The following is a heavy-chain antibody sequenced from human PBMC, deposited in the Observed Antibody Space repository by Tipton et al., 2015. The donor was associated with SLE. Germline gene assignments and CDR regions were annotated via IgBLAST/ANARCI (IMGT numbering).Heavy chain of an antibody. CDR3: ARRGGTYYDYFDY. D-gene: IGHD3-3*01. V-gene: IGHV4-39*01. CDR2: IFYSGRT. Sequence: TLSLTCTVSGGSISSSSYYWDWIRQPPGKGLEWIGSIFYSGRTSYDPSLKSRVTISVDTSKNLFFLSLSSVTAADTAMYYCARRGGTYYDYFDYWGQGTLVTVSS. J-gene: IGHJ4*02. CDR1: GGSISSSSYY.